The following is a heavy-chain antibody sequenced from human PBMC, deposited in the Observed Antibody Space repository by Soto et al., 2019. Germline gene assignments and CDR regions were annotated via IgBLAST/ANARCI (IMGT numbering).Heavy chain of an antibody. CDR2: IYPGDSET. Sequence: PGESLKISCKGSGYSFISYWIGWVRQKPGKGLEWMGIIYPGDSETRYSPSFQGQVTISADKSISTAYLQWSSLKASDTAMYYCARDYGDYHRFYGMDVWGQGTTVTVSS. CDR3: ARDYGDYHRFYGMDV. CDR1: GYSFISYW. V-gene: IGHV5-51*01. J-gene: IGHJ6*02. D-gene: IGHD4-17*01.